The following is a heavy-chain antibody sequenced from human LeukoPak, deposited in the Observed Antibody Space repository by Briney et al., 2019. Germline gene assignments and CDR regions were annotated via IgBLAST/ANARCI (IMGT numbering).Heavy chain of an antibody. CDR1: GGSISSGSYY. Sequence: SETLSLTCTVSGGSISSGSYYWSWLRQPAGKGLEWIGRIYTSGSTNYNPSLKSRVTISVDTSKNQFSLKLSSVTAADTAVYYCARGSSGWYGIYYYYYMDVWGKGTTVTISS. J-gene: IGHJ6*03. V-gene: IGHV4-61*02. CDR3: ARGSSGWYGIYYYYYMDV. CDR2: IYTSGST. D-gene: IGHD6-19*01.